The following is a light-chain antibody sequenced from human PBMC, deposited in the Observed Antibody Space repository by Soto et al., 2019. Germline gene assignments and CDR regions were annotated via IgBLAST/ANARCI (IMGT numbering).Light chain of an antibody. CDR1: QDMNTY. Sequence: DIQMTQSPSSLSASVGDRVTITCQASQDMNTYLNWYQQKPGKAPKLLIYDAFKLEIGVPSRFIGGGFGTDFTFTVTSLQPEDVATYFCQHYDNLLLTFGGGTKVE. CDR2: DAF. J-gene: IGKJ4*01. CDR3: QHYDNLLLT. V-gene: IGKV1-33*01.